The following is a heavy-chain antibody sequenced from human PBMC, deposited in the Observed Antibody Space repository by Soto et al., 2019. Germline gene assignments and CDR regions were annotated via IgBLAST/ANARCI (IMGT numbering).Heavy chain of an antibody. CDR1: GFTLSNYW. CDR2: INTDGSTT. V-gene: IGHV3-74*01. Sequence: EVQLVESGGVSVQPGGSLRLSCTASGFTLSNYWMHWVRQAPGKGLVWVSRINTDGSTTTYADSVKGRFTISRDNDKNTLHLQMNSLRDEDTSVYYCVRIRRGYGYTFGYWGQGTMVTVSS. J-gene: IGHJ4*02. CDR3: VRIRRGYGYTFGY. D-gene: IGHD5-12*01.